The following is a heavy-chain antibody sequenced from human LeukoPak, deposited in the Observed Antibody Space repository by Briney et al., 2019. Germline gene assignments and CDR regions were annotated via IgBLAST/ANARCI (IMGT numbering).Heavy chain of an antibody. V-gene: IGHV2-70*01. D-gene: IGHD3-10*01. CDR2: IDWDDDK. CDR1: GFSLSTSGMC. Sequence: SGPALVKPPQTLTLTCTFSGFSLSTSGMCVSWIRQPPGKALEWLALIDWDDDKYYSTSLKTRLTISKDTSKNQVVLTMTNMDPVDTATYYCARINGGSRGEYYFDYWGQGTLVTVSS. CDR3: ARINGGSRGEYYFDY. J-gene: IGHJ4*02.